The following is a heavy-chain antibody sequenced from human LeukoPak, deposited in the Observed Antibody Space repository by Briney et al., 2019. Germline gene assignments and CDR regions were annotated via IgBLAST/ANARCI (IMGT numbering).Heavy chain of an antibody. Sequence: SETLSLTCTVSGASVGDYYWSWIRQAAGKGLEWLGRIYTSGNTIYNPSLQSRVTISVDVSKNQFSLRLISMTAADTGIYYCAVDNRDFWGQGTLVTVSP. D-gene: IGHD2/OR15-2a*01. CDR3: AVDNRDF. CDR1: GASVGDYY. V-gene: IGHV4-4*07. J-gene: IGHJ4*02. CDR2: IYTSGNT.